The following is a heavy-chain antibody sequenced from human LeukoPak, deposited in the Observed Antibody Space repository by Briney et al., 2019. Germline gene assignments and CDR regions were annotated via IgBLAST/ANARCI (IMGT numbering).Heavy chain of an antibody. CDR1: GFTFSSYN. Sequence: PGGSLRLSCAASGFTFSSYNMNWVRQAPGKGLEWVSSISSSDSYIYYADSVKGRFTISRDNAKNSLFLQMNSLRAEDTAVYYCATGYSSGWYFYFQYWGQGTLVTVSS. V-gene: IGHV3-21*01. CDR3: ATGYSSGWYFYFQY. D-gene: IGHD6-19*01. CDR2: ISSSDSYI. J-gene: IGHJ1*01.